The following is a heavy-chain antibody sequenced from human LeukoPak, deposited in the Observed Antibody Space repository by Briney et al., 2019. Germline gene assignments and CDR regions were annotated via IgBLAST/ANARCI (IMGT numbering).Heavy chain of an antibody. J-gene: IGHJ4*02. Sequence: ASVKLSCKVSGYTLTELSMHWVRQAPGKGREWMGGFDPEDGETIYAQKFQGRVTMTEDTSTDTAYMELSSLRSEDTAVYYCATDLGYCSSTSCLKNDYWGQGTLVTVSS. CDR1: GYTLTELS. D-gene: IGHD2-2*01. CDR2: FDPEDGET. V-gene: IGHV1-24*01. CDR3: ATDLGYCSSTSCLKNDY.